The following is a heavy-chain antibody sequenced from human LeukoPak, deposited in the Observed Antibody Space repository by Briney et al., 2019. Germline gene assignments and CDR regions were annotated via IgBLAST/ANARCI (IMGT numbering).Heavy chain of an antibody. CDR1: GGSISQYY. J-gene: IGHJ4*02. V-gene: IGHV4-59*01. CDR3: ARAETLAAIYFDF. Sequence: SETLSLTCSVSGGSISQYYWSWIRQPPGKGLEWIGYIFYSGITTYNPSLKSRVTISLDSSKNQFFLRLTSVTAADTAMYYCARAETLAAIYFDFWGQGSLVTVSS. CDR2: IFYSGIT. D-gene: IGHD6-25*01.